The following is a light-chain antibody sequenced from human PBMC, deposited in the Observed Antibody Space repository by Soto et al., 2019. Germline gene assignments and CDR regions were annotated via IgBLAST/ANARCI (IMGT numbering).Light chain of an antibody. CDR1: SSDVGGYKY. J-gene: IGLJ2*01. CDR2: EVS. V-gene: IGLV2-14*01. Sequence: QSALTQPASVSGSPGQSITISCTGTSSDVGGYKYVSWYQQHPGKAPKLMIYEVSYRPSGVSNRFSGSKSGNTAALTISGLQAEDEADYFCTSYTSNNNLNLLFGDGTKLTVL. CDR3: TSYTSNNNLNLL.